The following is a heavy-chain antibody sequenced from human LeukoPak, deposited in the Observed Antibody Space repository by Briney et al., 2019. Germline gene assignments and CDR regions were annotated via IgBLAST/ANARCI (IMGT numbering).Heavy chain of an antibody. J-gene: IGHJ4*02. CDR3: ARAYYYDVSLTPDY. D-gene: IGHD3-22*01. V-gene: IGHV3-53*01. CDR1: GFTVSSNY. CDR2: IYSGGTT. Sequence: GGSLRLSCAASGFTVSSNYLSWVRQAPGKGLEWVSVIYSGGTTYYADSEKGRFTISRDNSKSTLYLQMDSLRAEDTAVYYCARAYYYDVSLTPDYWGQGTLVTVSS.